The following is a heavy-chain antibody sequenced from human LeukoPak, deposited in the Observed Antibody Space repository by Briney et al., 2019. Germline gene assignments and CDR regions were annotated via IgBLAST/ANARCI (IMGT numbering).Heavy chain of an antibody. Sequence: SETLSLTCTVSGGSISSSSYYWGWIRQPAGKGLEWIGSIYYSGSTYYNPSLKSRVTISVGTSKNQFSLKLSSVTAADTAVYYCARYPAAAATFDYWGQGALVTVSS. V-gene: IGHV4-39*01. D-gene: IGHD6-13*01. CDR2: IYYSGST. J-gene: IGHJ4*02. CDR3: ARYPAAAATFDY. CDR1: GGSISSSSYY.